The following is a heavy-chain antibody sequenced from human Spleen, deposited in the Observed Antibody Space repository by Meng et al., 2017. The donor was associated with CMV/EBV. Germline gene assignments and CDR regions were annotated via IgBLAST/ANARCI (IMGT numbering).Heavy chain of an antibody. D-gene: IGHD2-2*01. CDR3: ARVYTRYCSSTSRFDWFDP. CDR1: GYSISSGYY. CDR2: IYHSGST. Sequence: SETLSLTCTVSGYSISSGYYWGWIRQPPGKGLEWIGSIYHSGSTYYNPSLKSRVTISVDTSKNQFSLKLSSVTAADTAVYYCARVYTRYCSSTSRFDWFDPWGQGTLVTVSS. V-gene: IGHV4-38-2*02. J-gene: IGHJ5*02.